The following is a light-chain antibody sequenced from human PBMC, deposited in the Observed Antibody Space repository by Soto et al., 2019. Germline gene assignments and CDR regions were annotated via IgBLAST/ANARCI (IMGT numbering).Light chain of an antibody. Sequence: EIVFTQSPGTLSLSPGERFTLSCMASQSVSSSYLAWYQQKPGQAPRLLIYGASSRATGIPDRFSGSGSGTDFTLTISRLEPEDFAVYYCQQYGSSPRTFGQGTKVDIK. J-gene: IGKJ1*01. V-gene: IGKV3-20*01. CDR2: GAS. CDR3: QQYGSSPRT. CDR1: QSVSSSY.